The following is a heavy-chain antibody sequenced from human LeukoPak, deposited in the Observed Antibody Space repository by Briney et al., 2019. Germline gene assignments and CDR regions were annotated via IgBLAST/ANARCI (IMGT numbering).Heavy chain of an antibody. V-gene: IGHV3-23*01. J-gene: IGHJ5*02. D-gene: IGHD3-10*01. Sequence: GGSLRLSCAASGFTFSSYAMSWVRQAPGKGLEWVSAISGSGGSTYYAGSVKGRFTISRDNSKNTLYLQMNSLRAEDTAVYYCAKRLVRGVNNWFDPWGQGTLVTVSS. CDR3: AKRLVRGVNNWFDP. CDR1: GFTFSSYA. CDR2: ISGSGGST.